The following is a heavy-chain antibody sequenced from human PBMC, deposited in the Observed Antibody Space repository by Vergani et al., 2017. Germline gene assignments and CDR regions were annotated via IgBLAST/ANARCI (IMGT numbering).Heavy chain of an antibody. D-gene: IGHD3-22*01. Sequence: QVQLQESGPGLVKPSQTLSLTCTVSGGSISSGSYYWSWIRQPAGKGLEWIGRIYTSGSTNYNPSLKSRVTISVDTSKNQFSLKLSSVTAADTAVYYCAKGHYYYDSSGLDYWGQGTLVTVSS. CDR2: IYTSGST. V-gene: IGHV4-61*02. CDR1: GGSISSGSYY. J-gene: IGHJ4*02. CDR3: AKGHYYYDSSGLDY.